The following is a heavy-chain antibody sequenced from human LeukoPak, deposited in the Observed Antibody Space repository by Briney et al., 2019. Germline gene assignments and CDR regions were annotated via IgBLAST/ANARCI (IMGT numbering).Heavy chain of an antibody. J-gene: IGHJ5*02. Sequence: PSETLSLTCTVSGGSISSYYWTWIRQPPGKGLGWIGYIYYSGSTNQNPSLKSRVAISVDTSKNQFSLKLSSVTAADTAVYYCARGRVAAAGTNWFDPWGQGTLVTVSS. CDR2: IYYSGST. CDR3: ARGRVAAAGTNWFDP. CDR1: GGSISSYY. V-gene: IGHV4-59*08. D-gene: IGHD6-13*01.